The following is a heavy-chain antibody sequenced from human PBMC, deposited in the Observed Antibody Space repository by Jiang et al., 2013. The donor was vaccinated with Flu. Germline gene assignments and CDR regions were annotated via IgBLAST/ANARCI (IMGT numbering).Heavy chain of an antibody. CDR3: ARAVAGYYYRMDV. V-gene: IGHV4-59*01. Sequence: GSGLVKPSETLSLTCTVSGGSIRSFYWIWIRQPPGKGLEWIGNIYYTGSTNYNPALRSRVTMSVDTSKNQFSLRLRSVTAADTAVYYCARAVAGYYYRMDVWGQGTTVTVSS. CDR2: IYYTGST. CDR1: GGSIRSFY. J-gene: IGHJ6*02. D-gene: IGHD6-19*01.